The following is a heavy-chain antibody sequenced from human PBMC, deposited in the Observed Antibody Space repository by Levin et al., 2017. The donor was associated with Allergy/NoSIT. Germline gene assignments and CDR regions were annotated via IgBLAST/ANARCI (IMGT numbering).Heavy chain of an antibody. D-gene: IGHD3-3*01. CDR1: GFTFSSYS. CDR3: ARDEPYYDFWSGYYPHGSCDY. V-gene: IGHV3-21*01. Sequence: ETLSLTCAASGFTFSSYSMNWVRQAPGKGLEWVSSISSSSSYIYYADSVKGRFTISRDNAKNSLYLQMNSLRAEDTAVYYCARDEPYYDFWSGYYPHGSCDYWGQGTLVTVSS. CDR2: ISSSSSYI. J-gene: IGHJ4*02.